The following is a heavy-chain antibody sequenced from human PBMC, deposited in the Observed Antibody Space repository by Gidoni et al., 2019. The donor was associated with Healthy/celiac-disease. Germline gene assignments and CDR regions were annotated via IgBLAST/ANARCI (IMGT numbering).Heavy chain of an antibody. CDR3: ARELSGYSYGPFDY. CDR2: ISYDGSNK. V-gene: IGHV3-30-3*01. J-gene: IGHJ4*02. D-gene: IGHD5-18*01. Sequence: QVQLVESGGGVVQPGRSLRISCAASGFTLRSYAMHWVRPAPGKGLEWLAVISYDGSNKYYADSVKGRFTISRDNSKNTLYLQMNSLRAEDTAVYYCARELSGYSYGPFDYWGQGTLVTVSS. CDR1: GFTLRSYA.